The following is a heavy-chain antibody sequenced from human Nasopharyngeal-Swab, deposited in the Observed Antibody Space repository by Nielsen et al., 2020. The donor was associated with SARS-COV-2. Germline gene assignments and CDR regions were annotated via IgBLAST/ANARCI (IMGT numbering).Heavy chain of an antibody. CDR1: GFTFSNSS. J-gene: IGHJ4*02. Sequence: GESLKISCAASGFTFSNSSMSWVRQAPGKGLEWVSANSGSGGSTYYADSVKGRFAISRDHSKNTLYLQMNSLRAEDTAVYYCAKGIRGFDYWGQGTLVTVSS. CDR3: AKGIRGFDY. V-gene: IGHV3-23*01. CDR2: NSGSGGST.